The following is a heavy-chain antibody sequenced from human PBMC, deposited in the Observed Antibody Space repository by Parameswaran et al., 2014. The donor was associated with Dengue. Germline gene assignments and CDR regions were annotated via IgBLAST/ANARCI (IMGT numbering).Heavy chain of an antibody. V-gene: IGHV3-21*01. Sequence: VRQMPGKGLEWVSSISSSSSYIYYADSVKGRFTISRDNAKNSLYLQMNSLRAEDTAVYYCARGSSTPIWGQGDNGHRLL. CDR3: ARGSSTPI. CDR2: ISSSSSYI. J-gene: IGHJ3*02.